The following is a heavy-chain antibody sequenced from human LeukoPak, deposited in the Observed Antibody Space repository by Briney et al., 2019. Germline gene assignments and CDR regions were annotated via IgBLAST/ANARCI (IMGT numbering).Heavy chain of an antibody. V-gene: IGHV2-5*01. CDR1: GFSLSTSGVG. J-gene: IGHJ3*02. D-gene: IGHD4-23*01. Sequence: KSGPTLVNPTQTLTLTCTFSGFSLSTSGVGVGWIRQPPGKALEWLALIYWNDDKRYSPSLKSRLTITKDTSKNQVVLTMTNMDPVGTATYYCAHRSYGGNLVRAFDIWGQGTMVTVSS. CDR3: AHRSYGGNLVRAFDI. CDR2: IYWNDDK.